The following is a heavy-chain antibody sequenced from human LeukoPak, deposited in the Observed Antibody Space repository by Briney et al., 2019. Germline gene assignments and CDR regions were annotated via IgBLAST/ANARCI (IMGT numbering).Heavy chain of an antibody. D-gene: IGHD3-9*01. CDR1: GGSISSYY. CDR2: ISYSGSN. J-gene: IGHJ3*02. V-gene: IGHV4-59*08. CDR3: ARQGYDILTGYIDAFDI. Sequence: SETLSRTCTVSGGSISSYYWSWIRQPPGKGLKWIGYISYSGSNNYNPTLKSRVTRSIDTSKNQFSLKRRSVTAADTAIYYCARQGYDILTGYIDAFDIWGQGTMVTVSS.